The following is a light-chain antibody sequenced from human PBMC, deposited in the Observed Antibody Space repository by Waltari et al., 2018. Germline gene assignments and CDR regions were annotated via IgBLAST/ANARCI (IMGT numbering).Light chain of an antibody. CDR3: QHYVRLPAT. CDR2: GAS. J-gene: IGKJ1*01. V-gene: IGKV3-20*01. Sequence: EIVLTQSPGTLSFSPGERATLSCRASQSVSRTLAWYQQKPGQAPRLLLYGASIRATGNTDRCSGSGSGTDFSLTISRREPEDFAVYYCQHYVRLPATFGQGTKVEIK. CDR1: QSVSRT.